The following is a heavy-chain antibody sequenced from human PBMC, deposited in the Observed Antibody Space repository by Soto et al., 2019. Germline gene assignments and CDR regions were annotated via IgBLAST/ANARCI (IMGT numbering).Heavy chain of an antibody. CDR1: GGSISSGGYY. Sequence: QVQLQESGPGLVKPSQTLSLTCTVSGGSISSGGYYWSWIRQHPGKGLEWIGYIYYSGSTCYNPSLKSRGTLAGDTSKNQFARKLSSVTAADTAVYYCARSGYSYGPNPLLYWGQGTLVTVSS. CDR2: IYYSGST. V-gene: IGHV4-31*03. J-gene: IGHJ4*02. D-gene: IGHD5-18*01. CDR3: ARSGYSYGPNPLLY.